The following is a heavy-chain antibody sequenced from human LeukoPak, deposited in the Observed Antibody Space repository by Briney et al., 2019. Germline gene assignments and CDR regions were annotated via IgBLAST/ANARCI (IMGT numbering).Heavy chain of an antibody. CDR1: GYSSTGYH. CDR3: AREFSSKLEWLAYVTGDDAFDV. J-gene: IGHJ3*01. CDR2: VNPKTGGT. Sequence: GASVKVSCKAFGYSSTGYHLHWVRQAPRQGLEWMGWVNPKTGGTNYARKFQGRVTMTRDTSINTVNMELSRLTSDDTAVYYCAREFSSKLEWLAYVTGDDAFDVWGQGTMITVS. D-gene: IGHD3-3*01. V-gene: IGHV1-2*02.